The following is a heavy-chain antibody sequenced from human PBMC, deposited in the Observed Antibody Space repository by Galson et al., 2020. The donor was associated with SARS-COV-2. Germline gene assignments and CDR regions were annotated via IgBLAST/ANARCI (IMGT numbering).Heavy chain of an antibody. Sequence: GESLKISCAASGFTFSIYAMNWVPQAPGKGLEWVPAISGSGGSTYYADSVKGRFTISRENTKNKPYPQMNSLRAEDTAVYYCTKGPGRELHSLQWYFDLWGRGTLVTVSS. J-gene: IGHJ2*01. D-gene: IGHD1-26*01. CDR3: TKGPGRELHSLQWYFDL. CDR1: GFTFSIYA. CDR2: ISGSGGST. V-gene: IGHV3-23*01.